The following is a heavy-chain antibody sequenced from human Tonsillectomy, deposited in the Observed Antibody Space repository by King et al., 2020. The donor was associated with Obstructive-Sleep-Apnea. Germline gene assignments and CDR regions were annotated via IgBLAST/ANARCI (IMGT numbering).Heavy chain of an antibody. V-gene: IGHV3-74*01. Sequence: VQLVESGGGLVQPGGSLRLSCAASGFTFSSYWMHWVRQAPGKGLVWVSRINGDGSSTNYAGSLKGRFTISRDNAKNTLYLQMNSLRADDTAVYYCARGDYVGWYFDLWGRGSLITVSS. D-gene: IGHD4-23*01. CDR2: INGDGSST. J-gene: IGHJ2*01. CDR1: GFTFSSYW. CDR3: ARGDYVGWYFDL.